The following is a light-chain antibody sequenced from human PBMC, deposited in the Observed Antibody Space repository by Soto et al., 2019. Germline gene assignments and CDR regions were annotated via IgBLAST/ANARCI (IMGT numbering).Light chain of an antibody. Sequence: DIPMTQSPSSLSASVGDRVTITCRASQGISNYLAWYQQKPGKVPKLLIYAASTLQSGVPSRFSGSGSGTDFTLTISSLQPEDVATYYCQNYHSAPPPTFGGGTKVEIK. CDR2: AAS. J-gene: IGKJ4*01. CDR1: QGISNY. V-gene: IGKV1-27*01. CDR3: QNYHSAPPPT.